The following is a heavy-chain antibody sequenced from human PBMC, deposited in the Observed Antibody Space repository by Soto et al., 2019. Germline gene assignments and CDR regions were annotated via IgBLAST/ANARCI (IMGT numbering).Heavy chain of an antibody. CDR1: GFTFGDYA. Sequence: QPGGSLRLSCTASGFTFGDYAMSWVRQAPGKGLEWVGFIRSKAYGGTTEYAASVKGRFTISRDDSKSIAYLQMNSLKTEDTAVYYCTRVGCSSTSCWVRYYYYGMDVWGQGTTVTVSS. CDR2: IRSKAYGGTT. V-gene: IGHV3-49*04. D-gene: IGHD2-2*01. CDR3: TRVGCSSTSCWVRYYYYGMDV. J-gene: IGHJ6*02.